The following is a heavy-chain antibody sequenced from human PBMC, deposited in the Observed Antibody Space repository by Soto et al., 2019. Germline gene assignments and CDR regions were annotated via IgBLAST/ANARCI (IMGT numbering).Heavy chain of an antibody. Sequence: PSETLSLTCSVSGGSISISGYYCTCIRQHPGKGLEWIGYVYYSGSTYYNPSLKSRVTISVDTSRNQFSLNLRSVTAADTAVYYCALDRGGYYHFDHWGQGTLVTVSS. J-gene: IGHJ4*02. D-gene: IGHD3-22*01. CDR1: GGSISISGYY. V-gene: IGHV4-31*03. CDR3: ALDRGGYYHFDH. CDR2: VYYSGST.